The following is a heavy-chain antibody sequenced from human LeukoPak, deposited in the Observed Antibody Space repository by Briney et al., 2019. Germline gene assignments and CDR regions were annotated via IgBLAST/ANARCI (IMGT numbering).Heavy chain of an antibody. CDR1: GFTFSSYW. V-gene: IGHV3-7*01. CDR3: ARDDCSSISCYHNWFDP. CDR2: IKQDGSEK. Sequence: GGSLRLSCAASGFTFSSYWMSWVRQAPGKGLEWVANIKQDGSEKYYVDSVKGRFTISRDNAKNSLYQQMNSLRAEDTAVYYCARDDCSSISCYHNWFDPWGQGTLVTVSS. D-gene: IGHD2-2*01. J-gene: IGHJ5*02.